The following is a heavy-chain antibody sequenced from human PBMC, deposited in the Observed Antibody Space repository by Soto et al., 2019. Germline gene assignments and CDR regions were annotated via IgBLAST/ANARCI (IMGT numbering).Heavy chain of an antibody. CDR3: ATGRISRGLDV. CDR2: IYSRGTT. J-gene: IGHJ6*02. CDR1: GGTISSYY. V-gene: IGHV4-59*12. Sequence: SETLSLTCSVSGGTISSYYWSWIRQPPGKGLEWIGYIYSRGTTIYNPSLKSRATILVDTSKNQFSLRLTSVTATDTAVYYCATGRISRGLDVWGQGTTVTVSS.